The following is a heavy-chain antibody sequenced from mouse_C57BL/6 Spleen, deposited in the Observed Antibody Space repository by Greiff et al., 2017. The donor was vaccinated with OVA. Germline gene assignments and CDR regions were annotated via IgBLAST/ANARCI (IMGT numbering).Heavy chain of an antibody. V-gene: IGHV3-6*01. J-gene: IGHJ4*01. CDR3: ASFYSYYAMDY. Sequence: ESGPGLVKPSQSLSLTCSVTGYSITSGYYWNWIRQFPGNKLEWMGYISYDGSNNYNPSLKNRISITRDTSKNQFFLKLNSVTTEDTATYYCASFYSYYAMDYWGQGTSVTVSS. D-gene: IGHD2-1*01. CDR2: ISYDGSN. CDR1: GYSITSGYY.